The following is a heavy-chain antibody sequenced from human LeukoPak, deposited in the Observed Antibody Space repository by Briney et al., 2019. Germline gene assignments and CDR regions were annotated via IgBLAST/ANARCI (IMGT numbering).Heavy chain of an antibody. J-gene: IGHJ4*02. CDR1: GGSISSYY. CDR3: AGRGYSGYDPGY. D-gene: IGHD5-12*01. CDR2: IYYSGST. Sequence: SETLSLTCTVSGGSISSYYWSWIRQPPGKGLEWIGYIYYSGSTNYNPSLKSRVTISVATSKNQFSLKLSSVTAADTAVYYCAGRGYSGYDPGYWGQGTLVTVSS. V-gene: IGHV4-59*01.